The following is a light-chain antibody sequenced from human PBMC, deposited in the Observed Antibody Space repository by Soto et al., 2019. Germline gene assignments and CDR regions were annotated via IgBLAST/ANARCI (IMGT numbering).Light chain of an antibody. CDR3: QQRSNWPGT. J-gene: IGKJ1*01. CDR2: DAS. V-gene: IGKV3-11*01. CDR1: QSVSSY. Sequence: EIVLTQSPATLSLSPGERATLSCRASQSVSSYLAWYQQKPGQAPRLLIYDASNRATGIPARFSGSGSGTDFTLTIRSPEPEDFAGYYCQQRSNWPGTFGQGTKVEIK.